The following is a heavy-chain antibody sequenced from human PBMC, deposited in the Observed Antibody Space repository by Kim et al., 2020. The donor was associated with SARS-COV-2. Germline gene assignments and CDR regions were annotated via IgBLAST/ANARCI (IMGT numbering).Heavy chain of an antibody. CDR1: GFTFRSYG. CDR2: MKYDGSEK. CDR3: ARAPLKNCGSGIVYFDF. J-gene: IGHJ4*02. V-gene: IGHV3-7*03. Sequence: GGSLRLSCAASGFTFRSYGMNWVRQTPGKGLEWVANMKYDGSEKYYADSIEGRFTISRDNAENSLFLQMDCLRVEDTAVYFCARAPLKNCGSGIVYFDFLGQGTLVTGSA. D-gene: IGHD3-10*01.